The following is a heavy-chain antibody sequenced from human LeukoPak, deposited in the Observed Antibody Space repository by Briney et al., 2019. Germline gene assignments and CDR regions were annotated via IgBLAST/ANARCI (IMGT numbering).Heavy chain of an antibody. CDR1: GYTFTSYG. CDR2: ISAYNGNT. CDR3: ARDHDYGDYEGAFDI. V-gene: IGHV1-18*01. Sequence: GASVKVSCKASGYTFTSYGISWVRQAPGQGLEWMGWISAYNGNTNYAQKLQGRVTMTTDTSTSTAYMELRSLRSDDTAVYYCARDHDYGDYEGAFDIWGQGTMVTVSS. D-gene: IGHD4-17*01. J-gene: IGHJ3*02.